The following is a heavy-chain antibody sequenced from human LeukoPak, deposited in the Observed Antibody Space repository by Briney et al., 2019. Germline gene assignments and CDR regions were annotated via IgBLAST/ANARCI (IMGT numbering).Heavy chain of an antibody. CDR2: INSDGGRT. CDR1: GFTFSTSW. J-gene: IGHJ4*01. V-gene: IGHV3-74*01. CDR3: ARGRNGFFDY. Sequence: GGSLRLSCAASGFTFSTSWMHWVHQAPGKGLVWVSQINSDGGRTRYADSVKGRLTISRDNAKNTVYLQMNSLRTDDTAMYYCARGRNGFFDYWGHGTLVTVSS. D-gene: IGHD5-24*01.